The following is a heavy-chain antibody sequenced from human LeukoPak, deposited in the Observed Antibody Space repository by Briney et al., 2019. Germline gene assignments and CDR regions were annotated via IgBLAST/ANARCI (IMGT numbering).Heavy chain of an antibody. CDR2: VGSSGAYI. V-gene: IGHV3-21*01. CDR1: GFTFSAYS. D-gene: IGHD3-3*01. Sequence: GGSLRLSCAASGFTFSAYSMTWVRQAPGKGREWVASVGSSGAYIYYADSVKGRFTISRDNAKNSLFLQMNSLRVEDTALYYCARMHLFGVVNYNYYYMDVWGKGTPVTVSS. J-gene: IGHJ6*03. CDR3: ARMHLFGVVNYNYYYMDV.